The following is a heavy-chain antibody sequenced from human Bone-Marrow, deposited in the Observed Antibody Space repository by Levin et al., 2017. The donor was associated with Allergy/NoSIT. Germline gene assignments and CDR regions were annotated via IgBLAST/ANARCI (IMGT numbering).Heavy chain of an antibody. CDR2: IYWDDDK. Sequence: VSGPTLVKPTQTLTLTCTLSGLSLTTGGVGVAWFRQPPGKALECLALIYWDDDKRYSPSLESRVTITKDTSRNHVVLTMTNMDPVDTATYYCAHTNINTYVSGGTRQTPSNWFDVWGQGTLVTVSS. D-gene: IGHD3-16*01. V-gene: IGHV2-5*02. CDR3: AHTNINTYVSGGTRQTPSNWFDV. J-gene: IGHJ5*02. CDR1: GLSLTTGGVG.